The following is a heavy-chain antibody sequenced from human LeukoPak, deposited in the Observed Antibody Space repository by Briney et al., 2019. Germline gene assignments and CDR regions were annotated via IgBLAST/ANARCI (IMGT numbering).Heavy chain of an antibody. V-gene: IGHV4-59*12. J-gene: IGHJ3*02. D-gene: IGHD1-26*01. CDR3: ARDPVYSGSYDAFDI. CDR2: IYYSGST. Sequence: SETLSLTCTVSGGSISSYYWSWIRQPPGKGLEWIGYIYYSGSTNYNPSLKSRVTISVDTSKNQFSLKLSSVTAADTAVYYCARDPVYSGSYDAFDIWGQGTMVTVSS. CDR1: GGSISSYY.